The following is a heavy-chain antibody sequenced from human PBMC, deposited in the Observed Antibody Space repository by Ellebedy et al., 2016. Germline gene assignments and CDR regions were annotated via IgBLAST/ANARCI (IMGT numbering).Heavy chain of an antibody. CDR3: GRARIDY. CDR2: IKEDGREK. V-gene: IGHV3-7*01. J-gene: IGHJ4*01. CDR1: GFPLSSFW. Sequence: GESLKISCAASGFPLSSFWMTWVRQAPGKGLEWVATIKEDGREKYCVDSVKGRFTISRDNVKNSLYLQMDSLRVEDTAIYYCGRARIDYWGHGTLVSVS.